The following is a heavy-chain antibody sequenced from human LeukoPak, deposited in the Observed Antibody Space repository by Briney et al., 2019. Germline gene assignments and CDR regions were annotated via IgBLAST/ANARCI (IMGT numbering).Heavy chain of an antibody. CDR3: ARERGYSSRTFDY. D-gene: IGHD6-13*01. Sequence: GGSLRLSCAASGFTFSSYGMHWVRQAPGKGLEWVAVISYDGSNKYYADSVKGRFTISRDNSKNTLYLQMNSLRAEDTAVFYCARERGYSSRTFDYWGQGTLVTVSS. CDR2: ISYDGSNK. J-gene: IGHJ4*02. V-gene: IGHV3-30*03. CDR1: GFTFSSYG.